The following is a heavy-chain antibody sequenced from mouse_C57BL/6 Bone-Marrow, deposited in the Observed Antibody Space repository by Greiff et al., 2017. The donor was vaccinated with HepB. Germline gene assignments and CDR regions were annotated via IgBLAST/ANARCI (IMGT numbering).Heavy chain of an antibody. J-gene: IGHJ3*01. CDR1: GYSITSGYD. V-gene: IGHV3-1*01. CDR3: ARGDYDGNGFAY. Sequence: VQLQQSGPGMVKPSQSLSLTCTVTGYSITSGYDWHWIRHFPGNKLEWMGYISYSGSTNYNPSLKSRISITHDTSKNHFFLKLNSVTTEDTATYYCARGDYDGNGFAYWGQGTLVTVSA. D-gene: IGHD2-4*01. CDR2: ISYSGST.